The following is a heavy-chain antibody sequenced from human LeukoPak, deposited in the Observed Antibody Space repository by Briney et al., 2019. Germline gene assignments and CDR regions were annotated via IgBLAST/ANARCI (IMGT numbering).Heavy chain of an antibody. Sequence: ASVKVSCKASGYTFTSYGISWLRQAPRQGLEWMGWISAYNGNTNYAQKPQGRVTMTTDTSTSTAYMELRSLRSDDTAVYYCAREYYDSSGYYSYFDYWGQGTLVTVSS. CDR1: GYTFTSYG. D-gene: IGHD3-22*01. V-gene: IGHV1-18*01. CDR3: AREYYDSSGYYSYFDY. CDR2: ISAYNGNT. J-gene: IGHJ4*02.